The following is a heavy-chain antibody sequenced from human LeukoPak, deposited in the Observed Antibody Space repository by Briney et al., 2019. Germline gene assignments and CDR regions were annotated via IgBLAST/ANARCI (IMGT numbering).Heavy chain of an antibody. CDR1: GGSISSYY. J-gene: IGHJ4*02. V-gene: IGHV4-59*01. CDR3: ARRSGSYRNFDY. CDR2: IYYSGST. Sequence: SETLSLTCTVSGGSISSYYWSWIRQPPGKGLEWIGYIYYSGSTNYNPSLKSRVTISVDTSKNQFSLKLSSVTAADTAVYYCARRSGSYRNFDYWGRGTLVTVSS. D-gene: IGHD1-26*01.